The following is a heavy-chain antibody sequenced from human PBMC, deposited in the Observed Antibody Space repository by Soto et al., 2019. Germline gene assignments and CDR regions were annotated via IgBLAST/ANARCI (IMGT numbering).Heavy chain of an antibody. D-gene: IGHD2-8*01. CDR3: ARHLSYEYHFGMDV. V-gene: IGHV3-48*01. CDR1: GFSFRTYG. J-gene: IGHJ6*02. Sequence: EVQLVESGGGLVQPGGSLRLSCAASGFSFRTYGMNWVRQAPGKGPEWFSYISGSSSTIYYTDSVKGPFTISRDNDKNLPHRQMNSLRAEDTAVYYCARHLSYEYHFGMDVWGQGTTVTVSS. CDR2: ISGSSSTI.